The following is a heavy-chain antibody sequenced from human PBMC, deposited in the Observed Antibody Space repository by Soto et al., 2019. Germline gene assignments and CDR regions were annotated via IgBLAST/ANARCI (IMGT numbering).Heavy chain of an antibody. Sequence: GASVKVSFKASGYTFTGYYMHWVRQAPGQGLEWMGWINPNSGGTNYARKFQGRVTMTRDTSISTAYMELSRLRSDDTAVYYCARGEVVLMVYAIIQDWNGAVGWFDPWGQGTLVTVSS. CDR2: INPNSGGT. D-gene: IGHD2-8*01. CDR3: ARGEVVLMVYAIIQDWNGAVGWFDP. V-gene: IGHV1-2*02. CDR1: GYTFTGYY. J-gene: IGHJ5*02.